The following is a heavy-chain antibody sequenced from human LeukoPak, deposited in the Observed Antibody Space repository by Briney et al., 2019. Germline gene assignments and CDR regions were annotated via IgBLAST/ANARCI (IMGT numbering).Heavy chain of an antibody. CDR1: GFTFPGYW. CDR3: ARGPDSFDI. Sequence: GESLKISCKSAGFTFPGYWIGWVRQMPGKGLEWMGIIYPGDSDTRYSPSFQGQVTISTDKSISTAYLQWSSLKASDTAMYYCARGPDSFDIWGQGTMVIVSS. V-gene: IGHV5-51*01. CDR2: IYPGDSDT. J-gene: IGHJ3*02.